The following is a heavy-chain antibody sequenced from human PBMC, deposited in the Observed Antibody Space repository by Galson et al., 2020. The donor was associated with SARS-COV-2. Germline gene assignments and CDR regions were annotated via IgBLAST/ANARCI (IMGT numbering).Heavy chain of an antibody. CDR1: GFSLSNARMG. CDR2: IFSNDEK. J-gene: IGHJ6*02. Sequence: SGPTLVKPTETLTLTCTASGFSLSNARMGVSWIRQPPGKALEWLAHIFSNDEKSYSTSLKSRLTISKDTSKSQVVLTMTNMDPVDTATYYCARAVGWPHAHYYYYGMDVWGQGTTVTVSS. V-gene: IGHV2-26*01. CDR3: ARAVGWPHAHYYYYGMDV. D-gene: IGHD6-19*01.